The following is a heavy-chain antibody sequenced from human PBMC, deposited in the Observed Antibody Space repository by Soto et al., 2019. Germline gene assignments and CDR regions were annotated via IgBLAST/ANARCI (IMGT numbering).Heavy chain of an antibody. CDR1: GYSFTSYY. D-gene: IGHD3-22*01. J-gene: IGHJ4*02. CDR2: INPSGGNT. Sequence: QVQLVQSGADVKKPGASVKVSCKASGYSFTSYYMHWLRQAPEQGLEWMGIINPSGGNTDYAQKFQGRVTMTRDTSTSTVYMELSSLRSEDTAVYYWARDSLIGYDSSGYYYWGQGTLVTVSS. CDR3: ARDSLIGYDSSGYYY. V-gene: IGHV1-46*01.